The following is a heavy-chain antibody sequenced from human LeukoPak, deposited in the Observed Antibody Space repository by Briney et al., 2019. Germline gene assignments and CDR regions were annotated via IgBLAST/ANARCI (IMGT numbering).Heavy chain of an antibody. Sequence: SRTLSLTCTVSGGSITSGDYYWSWIRQPPGKGLEWMGYTYYSGTTYYNLSLKSRVTISVDTSKNQFSLKLRSVTAADTAVYFCARGLGSSWYGDWGQGTLVTVSS. CDR2: TYYSGTT. CDR1: GGSITSGDYY. D-gene: IGHD6-13*01. V-gene: IGHV4-30-4*01. CDR3: ARGLGSSWYGD. J-gene: IGHJ4*02.